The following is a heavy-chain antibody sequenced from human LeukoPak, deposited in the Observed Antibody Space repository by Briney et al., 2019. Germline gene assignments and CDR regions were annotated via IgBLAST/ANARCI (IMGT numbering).Heavy chain of an antibody. CDR1: GGSISGGGYY. CDR3: ARGLYDFWSGYHMDV. CDR2: IYYSGST. Sequence: SETLSLTCTVSGGSISGGGYYWSWIRQHPGKGLEWIGYIYYSGSTYYNPSLKSRVTISVDTSKNQFSLKLSSVTAADTAVYYCARGLYDFWSGYHMDVWGKGTTVTVSS. V-gene: IGHV4-31*03. D-gene: IGHD3-3*01. J-gene: IGHJ6*03.